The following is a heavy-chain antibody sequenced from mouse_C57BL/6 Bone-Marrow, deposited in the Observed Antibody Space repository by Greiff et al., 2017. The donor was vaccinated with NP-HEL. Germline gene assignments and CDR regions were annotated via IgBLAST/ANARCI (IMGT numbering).Heavy chain of an antibody. Sequence: QVQLQQPGAELVRPGTSVKLSCKASGYTFTSYWMHWVKQRPGQGLEWIGVIDPSDSYTNYNQKFKGKATLTVDTSSSTAYMQLSSLTSEDSAVYYCARRGGVTTGFAYWGQGTLVTVSA. CDR1: GYTFTSYW. D-gene: IGHD2-2*01. CDR2: IDPSDSYT. V-gene: IGHV1-59*01. CDR3: ARRGGVTTGFAY. J-gene: IGHJ3*01.